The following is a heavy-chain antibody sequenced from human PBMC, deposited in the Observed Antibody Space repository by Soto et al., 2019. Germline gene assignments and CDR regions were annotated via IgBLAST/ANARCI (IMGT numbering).Heavy chain of an antibody. Sequence: ASVKVSCKASGYTFTSYYMHWVRQAPGQGLEWMGIINPSGGSTSYAQKFQGRVTMTRDTSTSTIYMELSSLRSEDTAVYYCARDYPGIYYFDYWGQGTLVTVSS. CDR3: ARDYPGIYYFDY. J-gene: IGHJ4*02. D-gene: IGHD1-1*01. V-gene: IGHV1-46*01. CDR1: GYTFTSYY. CDR2: INPSGGST.